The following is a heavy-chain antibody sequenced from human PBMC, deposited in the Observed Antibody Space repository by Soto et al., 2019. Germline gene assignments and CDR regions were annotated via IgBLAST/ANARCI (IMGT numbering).Heavy chain of an antibody. CDR3: AKDRTLDILRFDY. CDR2: IYYSGST. J-gene: IGHJ4*02. Sequence: SETLSLTCTVSGGSISSYYWSWIRQPPGKGLEWIGYIYYSGSTNYNPSLKSRVTISVDTSKNQFSLKLSSVTAADTAVYYCAKDRTLDILRFDYWGLGTLVTVSS. V-gene: IGHV4-59*01. D-gene: IGHD1-26*01. CDR1: GGSISSYY.